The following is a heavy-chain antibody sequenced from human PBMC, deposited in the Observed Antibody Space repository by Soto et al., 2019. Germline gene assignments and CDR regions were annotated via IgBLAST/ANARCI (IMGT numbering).Heavy chain of an antibody. CDR3: ARVHGGPAAPFDY. D-gene: IGHD6-13*01. CDR1: GGSISSYY. Sequence: PSETLSLTCTVSGGSISSYYWSWIRQPPGKGLEWIGYIYYSGSTNYNPSLKSRVTISVDTSKNQFSLKLSSVTAADTAVYYCARVHGGPAAPFDYWGQGTLVTVSS. CDR2: IYYSGST. J-gene: IGHJ4*02. V-gene: IGHV4-59*01.